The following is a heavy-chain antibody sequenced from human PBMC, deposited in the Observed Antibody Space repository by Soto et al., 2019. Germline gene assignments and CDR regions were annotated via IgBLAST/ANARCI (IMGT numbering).Heavy chain of an antibody. CDR1: GGSISSSSYY. J-gene: IGHJ6*02. CDR2: IYYSGST. D-gene: IGHD3-3*01. Sequence: SETLSLTCTVSGGSISSSSYYWGWIRQPPGKGLEWIGSIYYSGSTYYNPSLKSRVTISVDTSKNQFSLKLSSVTAADTAVYYCARDGGTTIFGVVNYYYYGMDVWGQGTTVTVSS. V-gene: IGHV4-39*02. CDR3: ARDGGTTIFGVVNYYYYGMDV.